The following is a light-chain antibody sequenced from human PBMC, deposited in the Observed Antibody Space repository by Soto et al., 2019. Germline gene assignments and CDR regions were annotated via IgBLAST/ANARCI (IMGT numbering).Light chain of an antibody. V-gene: IGLV1-44*01. CDR1: SSNIGRNT. Sequence: QAVVTQPPSASGTPGQRVTISCSGSSSNIGRNTVNWYQQLPGTAPKLLIYSNNRRPSGVPDRFSGSKSGTSASLAISGLQSEDEADYYCAAWDDSLNGVVFGGGTKLTVL. J-gene: IGLJ2*01. CDR3: AAWDDSLNGVV. CDR2: SNN.